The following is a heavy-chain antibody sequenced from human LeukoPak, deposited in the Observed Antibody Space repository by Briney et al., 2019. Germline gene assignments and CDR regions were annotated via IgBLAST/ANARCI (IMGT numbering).Heavy chain of an antibody. J-gene: IGHJ3*02. CDR1: GGSISSDY. CDR2: IHYSGST. V-gene: IGHV4-59*01. Sequence: SETQSLTCAVSGGSISSDYWSWLRQPPGKGLEWIGYIHYSGSTNYNPSLKSRVTISVDTSKNQFSLKVNSVTAADTAVYYCARETISGRAFDIWGQGTMVTVSS. D-gene: IGHD1-26*01. CDR3: ARETISGRAFDI.